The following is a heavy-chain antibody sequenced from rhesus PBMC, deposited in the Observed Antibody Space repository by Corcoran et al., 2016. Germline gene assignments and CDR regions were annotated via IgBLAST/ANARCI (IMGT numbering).Heavy chain of an antibody. CDR2: VDPEESEA. J-gene: IGHJ4*01. D-gene: IGHD6-43*01. V-gene: IGHV1-111*01. Sequence: EVQLVQSGAEVKKPGASVKISCKASGYTFTDYYLHWVRQAPGKGLEWRGRVDPEESEAYYAQKCQDRGTITRDTSTDTAYMELSSLRSEDTAVYYCATGGSSSTFDYWGQGVLVTVSS. CDR1: GYTFTDYY. CDR3: ATGGSSSTFDY.